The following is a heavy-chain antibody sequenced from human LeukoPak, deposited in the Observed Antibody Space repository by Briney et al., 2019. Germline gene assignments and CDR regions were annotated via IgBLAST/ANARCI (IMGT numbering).Heavy chain of an antibody. Sequence: GGSLRLSCAASGFTFSGSWMDWVRQAPGKGLEWVANINQDGSETYYVDSAKGRFTISRDNAKNSLYLQMDSLRVEDTAMYYCTKAFEFWGQGTLVTVSS. J-gene: IGHJ4*02. CDR2: INQDGSET. CDR3: TKAFEF. CDR1: GFTFSGSW. V-gene: IGHV3-7*01.